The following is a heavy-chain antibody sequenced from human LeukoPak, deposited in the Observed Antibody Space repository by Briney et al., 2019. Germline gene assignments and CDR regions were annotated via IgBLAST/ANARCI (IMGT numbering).Heavy chain of an antibody. J-gene: IGHJ6*02. D-gene: IGHD6-19*01. CDR2: INPNSGGT. Sequence: ASVKVSCKASGYTFTGCYMHWVRQAPGQGLEWMGWINPNSGGTNYAQKFQGRVTMTRDTSISTAYMELSRLRSDDTAVYYCARGPAVAGTLYYYGMDVWGQGTTVTVSS. V-gene: IGHV1-2*02. CDR3: ARGPAVAGTLYYYGMDV. CDR1: GYTFTGCY.